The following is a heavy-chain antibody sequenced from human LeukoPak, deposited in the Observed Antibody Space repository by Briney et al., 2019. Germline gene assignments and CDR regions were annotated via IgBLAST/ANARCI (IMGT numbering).Heavy chain of an antibody. CDR1: GYSFTGYN. J-gene: IGHJ6*03. Sequence: ASVKVSCKASGYSFTGYNIHWVRQAPGQGLEWMGRINPHSCGTRFAQKFQDRITMTIDKSDNTAYMELNSVTSGDTAVYFCARSGNLIAASVTKDYYYYMDVWGKGTTVTVSS. D-gene: IGHD6-13*01. V-gene: IGHV1-2*02. CDR3: ARSGNLIAASVTKDYYYYMDV. CDR2: INPHSCGT.